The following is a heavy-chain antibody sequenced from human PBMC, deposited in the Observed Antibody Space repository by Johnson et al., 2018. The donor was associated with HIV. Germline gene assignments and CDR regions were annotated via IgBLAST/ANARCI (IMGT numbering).Heavy chain of an antibody. CDR2: IWYDGSNK. D-gene: IGHD3-10*01. Sequence: QVQLVESGGGVVQPGKSLRLSCAASGFTFSSYGMHWVRQAAGKGLEWVALIWYDGSNKYYADSVKGRFTISRDNSKNTLYLQMNSLRAEDTAVYYCAKDSPGEGDAFDIWGQGTMVTVSS. J-gene: IGHJ3*02. V-gene: IGHV3-33*06. CDR3: AKDSPGEGDAFDI. CDR1: GFTFSSYG.